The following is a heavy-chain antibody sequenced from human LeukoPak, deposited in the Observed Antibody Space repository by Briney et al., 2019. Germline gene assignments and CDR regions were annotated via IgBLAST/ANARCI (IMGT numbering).Heavy chain of an antibody. CDR3: ATSLSYGSGSLDY. CDR1: GFTFSDST. D-gene: IGHD3-10*01. Sequence: AGGSLRLSCAASGFTFSDSTMHWVRQASGKGLEWVGRTRNKANGYGTGYAASVKGRFTISRDESKSTAYLQMNSLKTEDTAVYYCATSLSYGSGSLDYWGQGTLVTVSS. CDR2: TRNKANGYGT. J-gene: IGHJ4*02. V-gene: IGHV3-73*01.